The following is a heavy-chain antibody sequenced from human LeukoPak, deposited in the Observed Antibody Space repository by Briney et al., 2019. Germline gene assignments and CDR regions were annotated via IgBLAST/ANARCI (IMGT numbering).Heavy chain of an antibody. J-gene: IGHJ3*02. CDR3: ARPRLEYCSGGSCFDAFDI. Sequence: GGSLRLSCAASGFTFSSYAMNWVRQAPGKGLEWVSAISGSGSTTYYADSVKGRFTISRDNSKNALFLQMNSLTAEDTAIYSCARPRLEYCSGGSCFDAFDIWGQGTMVTVSS. V-gene: IGHV3-23*01. D-gene: IGHD2-15*01. CDR1: GFTFSSYA. CDR2: ISGSGSTT.